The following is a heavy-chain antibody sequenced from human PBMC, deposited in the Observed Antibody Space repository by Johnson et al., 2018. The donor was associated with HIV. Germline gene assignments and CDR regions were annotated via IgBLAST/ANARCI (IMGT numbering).Heavy chain of an antibody. CDR3: ARVHPAVAGNDAFDI. CDR2: ISYDGSNK. D-gene: IGHD6-19*01. V-gene: IGHV3-30-3*01. J-gene: IGHJ3*02. CDR1: GFTFSSYA. Sequence: QVQLVESGGGVVQPGMSLRLSCAASGFTFSSYAMHWVRQAPGKGLEWVAVISYDGSNKYYADSVKGRFTISRDNSKNTLYLQMNSLRAEDTAVYYCARVHPAVAGNDAFDIWGQGTMVTVSS.